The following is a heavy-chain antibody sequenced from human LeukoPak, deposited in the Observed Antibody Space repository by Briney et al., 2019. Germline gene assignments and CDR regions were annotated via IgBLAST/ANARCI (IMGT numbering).Heavy chain of an antibody. J-gene: IGHJ4*02. CDR2: IYYSGST. Sequence: SETLSLTCTVSGGSISSSSYYWGWIRQPPGKGLEWIGSIYYSGSTYYNPSLKSRVTISVDTSKNQFSLELSSVTAADTAVYYCARQLVVVTNFDYWGQGTLVTVSS. D-gene: IGHD3-22*01. CDR3: ARQLVVVTNFDY. V-gene: IGHV4-39*01. CDR1: GGSISSSSYY.